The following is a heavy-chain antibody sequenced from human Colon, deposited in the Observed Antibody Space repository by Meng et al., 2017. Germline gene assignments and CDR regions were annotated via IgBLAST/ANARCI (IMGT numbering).Heavy chain of an antibody. CDR3: ARGPLDY. CDR1: GASVSSGDYY. Sequence: QVPLQGSAPGLVRPSETLSPTCTVSGASVSSGDYYWSWIRQPPGKGLEWLGYIYYTGNTNYNPSLKNRVTISLDTSKNQFSLKLSSVTAADTAVYYCARGPLDYWGQGTLVTVSS. J-gene: IGHJ4*02. CDR2: IYYTGNT. V-gene: IGHV4-61*08.